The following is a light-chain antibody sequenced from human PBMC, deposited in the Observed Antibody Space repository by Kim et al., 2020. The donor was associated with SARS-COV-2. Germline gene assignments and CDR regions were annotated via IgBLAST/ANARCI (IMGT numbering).Light chain of an antibody. J-gene: IGKJ2*01. CDR2: DTS. CDR1: QNVNNN. V-gene: IGKV3-15*01. Sequence: EVVMTQSPATLSVSSGERATLSCRASQNVNNNLAWYQQAVGQAPRLLIYDTSTRATGLPARFSGSGSGTHFTLTISDVQSEDFAVYYCQQYDSWPSFGQGTKLEI. CDR3: QQYDSWPS.